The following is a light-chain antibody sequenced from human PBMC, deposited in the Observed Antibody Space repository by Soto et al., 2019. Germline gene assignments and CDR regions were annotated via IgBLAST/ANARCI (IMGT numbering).Light chain of an antibody. V-gene: IGKV1-5*01. J-gene: IGKJ1*01. CDR2: DAS. Sequence: DIQMTQSPSTLSASVGDRVTITCRAGLRMSGFLAWYQQKPGKAPQLLISDASSLESGVPSRFSGGGSGTAFPLPISSLQPEDFATYTCQHDRSNSGKFGRGTK. CDR3: QHDRSNSGK. CDR1: LRMSGF.